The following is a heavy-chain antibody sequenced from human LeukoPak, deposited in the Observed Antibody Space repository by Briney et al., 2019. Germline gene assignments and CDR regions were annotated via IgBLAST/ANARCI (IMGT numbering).Heavy chain of an antibody. J-gene: IGHJ5*02. Sequence: GGSLRLSCAASGFTFSDYWMSWLRLAPGKGLEYVANIKKDGSEKHYVDSVKGRFTISRDNPKNLLYLQMSNLRAEDTAVFYCARYYYGSGTSFDPWGQGTLVTVSS. CDR2: IKKDGSEK. V-gene: IGHV3-7*01. CDR1: GFTFSDYW. CDR3: ARYYYGSGTSFDP. D-gene: IGHD3-10*01.